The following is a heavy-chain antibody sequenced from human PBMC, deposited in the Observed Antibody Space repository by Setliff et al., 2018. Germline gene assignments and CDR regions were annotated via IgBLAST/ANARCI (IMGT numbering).Heavy chain of an antibody. D-gene: IGHD3-3*02. Sequence: GGSLRLSCAASGFTFSSYEMNWVRQAPGKGLEWVSYISYNGGSKHYADSVKGRFTISRDNARNSVYLQMNSLRAEDTAVYYCVPLNLAGEARENFQLWGRGTLVTVSS. CDR1: GFTFSSYE. CDR2: ISYNGGSK. CDR3: VPLNLAGEARENFQL. J-gene: IGHJ1*01. V-gene: IGHV3-48*03.